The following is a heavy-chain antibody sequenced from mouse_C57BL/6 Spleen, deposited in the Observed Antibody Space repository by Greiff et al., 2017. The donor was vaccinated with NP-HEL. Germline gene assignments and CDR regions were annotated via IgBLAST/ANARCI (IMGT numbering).Heavy chain of an antibody. Sequence: DVKLVESGGGLVQSGRSLRLSCATSGFTFSDFYMEWVRQAPGKGLEWIAASRNKANGYTTEYSASVKGRFIVSRDTSQSILYLQMNALRAEDTAIYYWARNNYDGSDRYFDVWGTGTTVTVSS. V-gene: IGHV7-1*01. CDR2: SRNKANGYTT. CDR3: ARNNYDGSDRYFDV. CDR1: GFTFSDFY. J-gene: IGHJ1*03. D-gene: IGHD1-1*01.